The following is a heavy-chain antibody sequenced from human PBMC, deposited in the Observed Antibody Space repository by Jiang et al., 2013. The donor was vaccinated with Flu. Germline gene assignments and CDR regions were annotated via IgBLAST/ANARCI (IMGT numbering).Heavy chain of an antibody. CDR2: IIPILGIA. CDR3: APLPYDSSGYPLDY. D-gene: IGHD3-22*01. Sequence: GAEVKKPGSSVKVSCKASGGTFSSYAISWVRQAPGQGLEWMGRIIPILGIANYAQKFQGRVTITADKSTSTAYMELSSLRSEDTAVYYCAPLPYDSSGYPLDYWGQGTLVTVSS. CDR1: GGTFSSYA. J-gene: IGHJ4*02. V-gene: IGHV1-69*04.